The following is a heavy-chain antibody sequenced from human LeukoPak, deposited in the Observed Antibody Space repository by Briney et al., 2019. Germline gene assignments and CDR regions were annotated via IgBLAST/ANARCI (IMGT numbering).Heavy chain of an antibody. CDR1: GLPIADFA. Sequence: GGSLRLSCVASGLPIADFAMHWVRQAPGKGLEWVSLISGDGVSTFHADSVKGRFSISRDNSKNSLSLEMNSLRTEDTATYYCARESGKFDYWGQGTLVAVSS. J-gene: IGHJ4*02. V-gene: IGHV3-43*02. CDR3: ARESGKFDY. CDR2: ISGDGVST.